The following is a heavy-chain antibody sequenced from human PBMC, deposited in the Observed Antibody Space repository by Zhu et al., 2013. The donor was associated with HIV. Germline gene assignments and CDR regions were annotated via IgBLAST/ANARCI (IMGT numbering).Heavy chain of an antibody. Sequence: QVQLVQSGPEVKEPGASVIVSCKASGYTFTSYGITWVRQAPGQGLEWMGWISAYNGNRQYTQKFQGRVTMTTDISTSTGYMELRSLRSDDTAVYYCARFLGIAVAGIPDYWGQGTQVTVSS. CDR3: ARFLGIAVAGIPDY. CDR1: GYTFTSYG. J-gene: IGHJ4*02. D-gene: IGHD6-19*01. CDR2: ISAYNGNR. V-gene: IGHV1-18*01.